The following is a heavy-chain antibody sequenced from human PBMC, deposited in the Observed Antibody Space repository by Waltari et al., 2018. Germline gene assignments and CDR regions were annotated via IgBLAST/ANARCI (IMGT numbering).Heavy chain of an antibody. V-gene: IGHV3-53*01. J-gene: IGHJ4*02. CDR1: GFSGSNNF. CDR2: LYSGGTV. CDR3: ATMGSTDGSHYLYHFDS. D-gene: IGHD3-10*01. Sequence: DVVLVESGGGLIQPGGSLKLSCSVSGFSGSNNFIIWVRQAPGKGLEWVSDLYSGGTVYYADSVKGRFSISRDNSKNTLYLQMDNLRVEDTAVYFCATMGSTDGSHYLYHFDSWGQGTLVTVSS.